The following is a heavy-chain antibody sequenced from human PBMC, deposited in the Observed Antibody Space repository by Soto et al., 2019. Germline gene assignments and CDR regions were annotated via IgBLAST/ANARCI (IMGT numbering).Heavy chain of an antibody. CDR2: ISYDGSNK. D-gene: IGHD3-16*01. CDR3: ARDGGGEDYFEN. Sequence: QVQLVESGGGVVQPGRSLRLTCAASTFTFSDYGMNWVRQAPGKGLEWVAVISYDGSNKDYADSVKGRFTISRDNSKNTLYLHMNSLRAEDTAVYYCARDGGGEDYFENWGQGTLVTVSS. V-gene: IGHV3-30-3*01. CDR1: TFTFSDYG. J-gene: IGHJ4*02.